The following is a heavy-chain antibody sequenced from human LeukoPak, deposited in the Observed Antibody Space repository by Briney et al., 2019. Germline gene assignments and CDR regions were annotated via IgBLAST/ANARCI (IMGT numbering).Heavy chain of an antibody. CDR3: ARDRSQIVVVVAAENYYYGMDV. J-gene: IGHJ6*02. D-gene: IGHD2-15*01. Sequence: GGSLRLSCTASGFSFSGSWMSWVRQLPGKGLEWLADMNPDGSTIVYVDSVKGRFTISRNNAKNSLYLQMNSLRAEDTAVYYCARDRSQIVVVVAAENYYYGMDVWGQGTTVTVSS. CDR2: MNPDGSTI. CDR1: GFSFSGSW. V-gene: IGHV3-7*01.